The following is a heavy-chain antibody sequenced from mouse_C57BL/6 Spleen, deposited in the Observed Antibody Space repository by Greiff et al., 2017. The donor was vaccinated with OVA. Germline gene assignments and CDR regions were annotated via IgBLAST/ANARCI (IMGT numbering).Heavy chain of an antibody. D-gene: IGHD1-1*01. V-gene: IGHV5-17*01. J-gene: IGHJ1*03. CDR3: ARSKNYYGSSWGYFDV. Sequence: EVKLQESGGGLVKPGGSLKLSCAASGFTFSDYGMHWVRQAPEKGLEWVAYISSGSSTIYYADTVKGRFTISRDNAKNTLFLQMTSLRSEDTAMYYCARSKNYYGSSWGYFDVWGTGTTVTVSS. CDR2: ISSGSSTI. CDR1: GFTFSDYG.